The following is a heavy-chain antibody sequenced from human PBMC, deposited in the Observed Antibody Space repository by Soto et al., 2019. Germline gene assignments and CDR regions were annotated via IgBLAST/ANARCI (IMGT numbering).Heavy chain of an antibody. CDR2: INHSGST. CDR1: GGYFSDFY. J-gene: IGHJ4*02. Sequence: QVQLQQWGAGLLKPSETLSLTCAVYGGYFSDFYWTWIRQLPEKGLEWIGEINHSGSTNYNPSLKSRVAISVDTSKNQFSLNLRSVTAADTAVYYCGPRGAVADPRGYWGQGTLVTVSS. D-gene: IGHD6-19*01. V-gene: IGHV4-34*01. CDR3: GPRGAVADPRGY.